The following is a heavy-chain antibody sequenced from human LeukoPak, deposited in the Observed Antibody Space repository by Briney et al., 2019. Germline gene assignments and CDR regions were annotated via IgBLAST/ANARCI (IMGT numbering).Heavy chain of an antibody. J-gene: IGHJ4*02. CDR1: GYTFTGYY. Sequence: ASVKVSFKASGYTFTGYYMHWVRQAPGQGLEWMGWINPNSGGTNYAQKFQGRVTMTRDTFISTAYIELSRLRSDDTAVYYCARDVRGITMVADYWGQGTLVTVSS. CDR2: INPNSGGT. D-gene: IGHD3-10*01. V-gene: IGHV1-2*02. CDR3: ARDVRGITMVADY.